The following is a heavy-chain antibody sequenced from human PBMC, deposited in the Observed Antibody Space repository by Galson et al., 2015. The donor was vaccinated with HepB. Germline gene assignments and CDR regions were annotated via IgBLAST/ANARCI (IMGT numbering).Heavy chain of an antibody. CDR3: ARGCYGDYGAVDCAFDI. CDR1: GFTFSSYA. D-gene: IGHD4-17*01. V-gene: IGHV3-30*04. J-gene: IGHJ3*02. Sequence: SLRLSCAASGFTFSSYAMHWVRQAPGKGLEWVAVISYDGSNKYYADSVKGRFTISRDNSKNTLYLQMNSLRAEDTAVYYCARGCYGDYGAVDCAFDIWGQGTMVTVSS. CDR2: ISYDGSNK.